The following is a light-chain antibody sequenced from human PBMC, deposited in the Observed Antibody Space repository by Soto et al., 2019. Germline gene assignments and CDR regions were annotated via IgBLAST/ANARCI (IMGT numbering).Light chain of an antibody. Sequence: QSALTQPASVSGSPGQSITISCTGTSNDVGGYNYVSWYQQHPGKAPKLMIYEVSNRPSGVSNRFSGSKSGNTASLTISGLQAEDEDDYYSSSYTGSSTPPYVLGTGTKLTVL. CDR3: SSYTGSSTPPYV. CDR2: EVS. V-gene: IGLV2-14*01. J-gene: IGLJ1*01. CDR1: SNDVGGYNY.